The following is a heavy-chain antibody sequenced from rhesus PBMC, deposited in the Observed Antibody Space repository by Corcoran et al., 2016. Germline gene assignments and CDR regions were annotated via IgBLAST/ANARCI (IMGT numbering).Heavy chain of an antibody. D-gene: IGHD6-31*01. CDR3: ARWGSGWDFDY. V-gene: IGHV3-116*02. Sequence: EVRMVESGGGLVQPGGARRLACGASGLTLRDSYGPWVRQAPGKGPEWLGFIRTPGSGGTAEYAASVKGRFTISRDDSKNIASLQMNSLKTEDTAVYYCARWGSGWDFDYWGQGVLVTVSS. J-gene: IGHJ4*01. CDR2: IRTPGSGGTA. CDR1: GLTLRDSY.